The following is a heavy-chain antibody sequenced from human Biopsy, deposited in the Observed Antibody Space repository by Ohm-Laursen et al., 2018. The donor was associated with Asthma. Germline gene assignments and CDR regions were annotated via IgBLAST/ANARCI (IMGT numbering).Heavy chain of an antibody. CDR3: AKEGVAGTHIED. J-gene: IGHJ4*02. Sequence: SLRLSCSASRFTYEMHWVRQAPGKGLEWVAVISYDGSSIYYADSVKGRFTISRDNSKNTLSLQMNSLTAEDTAAYYCAKEGVAGTHIEDWGQGTLVTVSS. V-gene: IGHV3-30*04. D-gene: IGHD6-19*01. CDR2: ISYDGSSI. CDR1: RFTYE.